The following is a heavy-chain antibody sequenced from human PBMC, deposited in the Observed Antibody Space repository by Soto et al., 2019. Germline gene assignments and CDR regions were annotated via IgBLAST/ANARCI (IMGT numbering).Heavy chain of an antibody. Sequence: GGSLRLSCAASGFTFSSYGMHWVRQAPGKGLEWVAVIWYDGSNKYYADSVKGRFTISRDNSKNTLYLQMNSLRAEDTAVYYCARENFIAAAGTKLDYYYMDVWGKGTTVTVSS. V-gene: IGHV3-33*01. CDR1: GFTFSSYG. CDR2: IWYDGSNK. CDR3: ARENFIAAAGTKLDYYYMDV. J-gene: IGHJ6*03. D-gene: IGHD6-13*01.